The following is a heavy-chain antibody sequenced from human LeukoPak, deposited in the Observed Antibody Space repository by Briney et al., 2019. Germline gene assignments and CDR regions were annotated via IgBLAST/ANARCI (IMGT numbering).Heavy chain of an antibody. CDR1: GFTFSSYS. V-gene: IGHV3-21*03. CDR2: ISSSSSYI. D-gene: IGHD3-22*01. Sequence: GGSLRLSCAASGFTFSSYSMNWVRQAPGKGLEWVSSISSSSSYIYYADSVKGRFTISRDNAKNSLYLQMNSLRAEDTAVYYCTSQYYGSSGYYYSLDYWGQGTLVTVSS. CDR3: TSQYYGSSGYYYSLDY. J-gene: IGHJ4*02.